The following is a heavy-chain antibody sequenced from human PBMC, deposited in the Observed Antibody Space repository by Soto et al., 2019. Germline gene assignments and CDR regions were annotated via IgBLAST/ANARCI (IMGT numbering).Heavy chain of an antibody. Sequence: QVQLVESGGGVVQPGRSLRLSCAASGFTFSSDGMHWVRQAPGKGLEWVAVISYDGSNKYYADSLKGRFTISRDNSKNTLYLQMNSLRAEDTAVYYCAKDPGGQAVALDYWGQGTLVTVSS. CDR1: GFTFSSDG. V-gene: IGHV3-30*18. J-gene: IGHJ4*02. CDR2: ISYDGSNK. D-gene: IGHD6-19*01. CDR3: AKDPGGQAVALDY.